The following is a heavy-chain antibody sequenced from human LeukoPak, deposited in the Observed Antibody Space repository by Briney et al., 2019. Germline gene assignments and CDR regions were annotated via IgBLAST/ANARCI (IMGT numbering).Heavy chain of an antibody. CDR2: IYYSGST. V-gene: IGHV4-59*01. CDR3: ARGVPPPYYDFWSGNYYYYGMDV. J-gene: IGHJ6*02. Sequence: TSETLSLTCTVSGGSISSYYWSWIRQPPGKGLEWIGYIYYSGSTNYNPSLKSRVTISVDTSKNQFSLKLSSVTAADTAVYYCARGVPPPYYDFWSGNYYYYGMDVWGQGTTVTVSS. D-gene: IGHD3-3*01. CDR1: GGSISSYY.